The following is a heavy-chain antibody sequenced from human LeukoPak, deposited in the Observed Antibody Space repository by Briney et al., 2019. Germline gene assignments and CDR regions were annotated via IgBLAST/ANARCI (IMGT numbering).Heavy chain of an antibody. CDR3: ATYTHWVAGDV. J-gene: IGHJ6*02. V-gene: IGHV3-7*01. CDR1: GFIFSKSW. CDR2: TNADGSQK. Sequence: PGGSLRLSCAAAGFIFSKSWMSWVRQATGKGLEWVANTNADGSQKDYVDSVKGQFTISRDTARNSLFLQMSSLRAEDTAVYYCATYTHWVAGDVWGQGTTVTVSS. D-gene: IGHD3-16*01.